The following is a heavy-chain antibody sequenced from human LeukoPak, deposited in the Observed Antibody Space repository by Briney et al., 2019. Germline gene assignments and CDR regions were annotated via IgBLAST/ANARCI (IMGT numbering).Heavy chain of an antibody. CDR1: GGSFSGYY. CDR3: AREVVRGVIGLDY. V-gene: IGHV4-34*01. J-gene: IGHJ4*02. Sequence: PSETLSLTCAVYGGSFSGYYWIWIRQPPGKGLEWIGEINHSGSTNYNPSLKSRVTISVDTSKNQFSLKLSPVTAADTAVYYCAREVVRGVIGLDYWGQGTLVTVSS. CDR2: INHSGST. D-gene: IGHD3-10*01.